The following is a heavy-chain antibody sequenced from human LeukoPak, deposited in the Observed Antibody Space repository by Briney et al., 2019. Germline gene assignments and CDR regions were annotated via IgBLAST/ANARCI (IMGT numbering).Heavy chain of an antibody. V-gene: IGHV4-39*07. CDR2: IYYSGST. CDR3: ARIWPDL. J-gene: IGHJ2*01. CDR1: GGSISSSSYY. D-gene: IGHD3-10*01. Sequence: PSETLSLTCTVSGGSISSSSYYWGWIRQPPGKGLEWIGSIYYSGSTYYNPSLKSRVTISVNTSRKQFSLNLNSVTAADTAVYYCARIWPDLWGRGTLVTVSS.